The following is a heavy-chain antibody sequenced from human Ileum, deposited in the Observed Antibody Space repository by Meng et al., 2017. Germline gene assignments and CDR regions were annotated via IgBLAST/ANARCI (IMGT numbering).Heavy chain of an antibody. Sequence: QVHLPASGPELVKPSWTLSLTCAVSGASIRTSTMWKWVHQPPGKGLEWIGEIHHSGKSTYNPPPKSRDTISRDKSKNQSSLELRSVTAADTAVYYCARHDYGDPTAAFDYWGQGTLVTVSS. CDR3: ARHDYGDPTAAFDY. J-gene: IGHJ4*02. D-gene: IGHD4-17*01. CDR2: IHHSGKS. V-gene: IGHV4-4*02. CDR1: GASIRTSTM.